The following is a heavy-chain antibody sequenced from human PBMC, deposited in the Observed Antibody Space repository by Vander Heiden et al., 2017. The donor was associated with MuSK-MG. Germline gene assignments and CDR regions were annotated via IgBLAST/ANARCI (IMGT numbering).Heavy chain of an antibody. CDR1: GFTFSSYA. CDR3: AKDAQSTAPDYYYGMDV. V-gene: IGHV3-23*01. J-gene: IGHJ6*02. D-gene: IGHD4-4*01. Sequence: EVQLLESGGGLLQPGGSLRISCAASGFTFSSYAMSWVRQAAGKGLEWVSASSGGCGTTYYADSVKGRFTSSRDNSKNTLYLQMNSLRAEDTAVYYCAKDAQSTAPDYYYGMDVWGQGTTVTVSS. CDR2: SSGGCGTT.